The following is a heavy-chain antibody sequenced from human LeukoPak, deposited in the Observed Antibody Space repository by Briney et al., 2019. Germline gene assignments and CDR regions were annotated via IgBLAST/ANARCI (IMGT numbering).Heavy chain of an antibody. Sequence: GESLRLSCAASGFTFSSYWMSWVRQAPGKGLEWVANIKQDGSEKYYVDSVKGRFTISRDNAKNSLYLQMNSLRAEDTAVYYCARDALLWFGELSQAYFDYWGQGTLVTVSS. J-gene: IGHJ4*02. D-gene: IGHD3-10*01. CDR2: IKQDGSEK. CDR3: ARDALLWFGELSQAYFDY. CDR1: GFTFSSYW. V-gene: IGHV3-7*01.